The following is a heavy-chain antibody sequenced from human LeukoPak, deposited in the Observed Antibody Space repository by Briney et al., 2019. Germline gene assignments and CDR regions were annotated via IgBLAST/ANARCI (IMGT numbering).Heavy chain of an antibody. CDR3: AKRGVVIRVISVGFHKAAYYFES. CDR2: ISDSGGST. V-gene: IGHV3-23*01. CDR1: GITLSNYG. J-gene: IGHJ4*02. D-gene: IGHD3-22*01. Sequence: PGGSLRLSCAVSGITLSNYGMSWVRQAPGKGLEWVAGISDSGGSTNYADSVKGRFTISRDNPKNTLYLQMNSLKAEDTAVYFCAKRGVVIRVISVGFHKAAYYFESWGQGALVTVSS.